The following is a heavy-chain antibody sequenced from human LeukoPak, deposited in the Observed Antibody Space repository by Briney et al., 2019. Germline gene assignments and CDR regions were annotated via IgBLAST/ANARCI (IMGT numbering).Heavy chain of an antibody. V-gene: IGHV1-18*01. CDR2: ISAYNGNT. J-gene: IGHJ3*02. CDR1: GYTFTSYG. Sequence: GASVKVSCKASGYTFTSYGISWVRQAPGQGLEWMGWISAYNGNTNYAQKLQGRVTMTTDTSTSTAYMELRSLRSDDTAVYYCARGVRGVTRNDAFDIWGQGTMVTVSS. CDR3: ARGVRGVTRNDAFDI. D-gene: IGHD3-10*01.